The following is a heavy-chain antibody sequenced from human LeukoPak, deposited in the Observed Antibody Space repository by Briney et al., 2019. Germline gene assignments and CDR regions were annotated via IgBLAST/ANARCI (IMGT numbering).Heavy chain of an antibody. D-gene: IGHD2-21*02. CDR2: IVPIFGTA. J-gene: IGHJ4*02. CDR3: ASPGPDFVVVTAILVY. V-gene: IGHV1-69*01. Sequence: ASVKVSCKASGGTFSSYAISWVRQAPGQGLEWMGGIVPIFGTANYAQKFQGRVTITADESTSTAYMELSSLRSEDTAVYYCASPGPDFVVVTAILVYWGQGTLVTVSS. CDR1: GGTFSSYA.